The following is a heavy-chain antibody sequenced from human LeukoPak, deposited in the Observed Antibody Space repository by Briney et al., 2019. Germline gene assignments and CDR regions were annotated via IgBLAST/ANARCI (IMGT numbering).Heavy chain of an antibody. CDR3: ASYDSSGYYRNWFDP. V-gene: IGHV1-69*05. Sequence: ASVEVSCKASGGTFSSYAISWVRQAPGQGLEWMGGIIPIFGTANYAQKFQGRVTITTDESTSTAYMELSSLRSEDTAVYYCASYDSSGYYRNWFDPWGQGTLVTVSS. D-gene: IGHD3-22*01. CDR2: IIPIFGTA. CDR1: GGTFSSYA. J-gene: IGHJ5*02.